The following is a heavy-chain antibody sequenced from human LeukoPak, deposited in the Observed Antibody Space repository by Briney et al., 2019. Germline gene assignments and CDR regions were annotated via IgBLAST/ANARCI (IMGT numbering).Heavy chain of an antibody. Sequence: GGSLRLSCAASGFTVSSNYMSWVRQAPGKGLEWVSVIYSGSNTYYADSVKGRFTISRDNSKNTLYLQMNSLGAEDTAVYYCARSQGVARFTYYLDYWGRGTLVAVSS. J-gene: IGHJ4*02. D-gene: IGHD2-15*01. CDR2: IYSGSNT. CDR3: ARSQGVARFTYYLDY. CDR1: GFTVSSNY. V-gene: IGHV3-53*01.